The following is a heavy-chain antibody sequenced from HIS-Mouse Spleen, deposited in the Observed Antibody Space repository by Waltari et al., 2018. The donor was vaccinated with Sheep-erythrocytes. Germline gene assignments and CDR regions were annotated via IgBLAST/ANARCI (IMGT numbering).Heavy chain of an antibody. V-gene: IGHV3-21*01. CDR3: ARDRSNYFDY. D-gene: IGHD3-10*01. Sequence: EVQLVESGGGLVKPGVSLRLSCAASGFTFSSYSLNWVRQVPGRGLEWVSSIIRCSSYINYTDSVKGRFTISRDNAKNSLYLQMNSLRAEDTAVYYCARDRSNYFDYWGQGTLVTVSS. CDR2: IIRCSSYI. J-gene: IGHJ4*02. CDR1: GFTFSSYS.